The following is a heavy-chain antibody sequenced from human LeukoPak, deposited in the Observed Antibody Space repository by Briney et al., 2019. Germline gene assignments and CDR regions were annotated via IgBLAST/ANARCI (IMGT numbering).Heavy chain of an antibody. CDR1: GFTFSSYW. CDR2: VKQDGSEK. Sequence: TGGSLRLSCAASGFTFSSYWMSWVRQAPGKGLEWVANVKQDGSEKYYVDSVKGRFTISRDNAKNSLYLQMNSLRAEDTAVYYCARVGMTTVFDFDYWGQGTLVTVSS. V-gene: IGHV3-7*01. J-gene: IGHJ4*02. CDR3: ARVGMTTVFDFDY. D-gene: IGHD4-17*01.